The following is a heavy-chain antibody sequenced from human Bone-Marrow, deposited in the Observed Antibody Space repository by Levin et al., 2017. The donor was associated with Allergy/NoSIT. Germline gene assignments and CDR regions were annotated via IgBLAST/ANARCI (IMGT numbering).Heavy chain of an antibody. CDR2: IYGDGSSP. CDR1: FFPFLLSF. V-gene: IGHV3-74*01. J-gene: IGHJ6*02. CDR3: ARDQGYAMDV. Sequence: SLLLSFSSSFFPFLLSFLHWVRQAPGKGLVWVSCIYGDGSSPTYADSVKGRFTLSLSHAKNTLYLEMSSLRAEDTAVYYCARDQGYAMDVWGQGTTVIVSS.